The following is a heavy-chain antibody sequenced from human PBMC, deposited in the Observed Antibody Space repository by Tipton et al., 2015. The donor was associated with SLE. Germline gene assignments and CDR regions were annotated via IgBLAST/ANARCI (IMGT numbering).Heavy chain of an antibody. CDR1: GGSISSSSYY. J-gene: IGHJ4*02. CDR2: IYYSGST. Sequence: TLSLTCTVSGGSISSSSYYWGWIRQPPGKGLEWIGSIYYSGSTYYNPSLKSRVTISVDMSKNQFSLKLSSVTAADTAVYYCARDPKQRTVTTHYFDYWGQGTLVTVSS. V-gene: IGHV4-39*07. D-gene: IGHD4-17*01. CDR3: ARDPKQRTVTTHYFDY.